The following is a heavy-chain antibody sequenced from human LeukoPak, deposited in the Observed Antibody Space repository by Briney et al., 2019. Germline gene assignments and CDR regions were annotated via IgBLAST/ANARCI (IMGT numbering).Heavy chain of an antibody. CDR2: ISWNSGSI. J-gene: IGHJ4*02. CDR3: AKDLMPRRRESWNRIPAAGPQPPDY. Sequence: GGSLRLSCAASGFTFDDYAMHWVRQAPGKGLEWVSGISWNSGSIGYADSVKGRFTISRDNAKNSLYLQMNSLRAEDTAVYYCAKDLMPRRRESWNRIPAAGPQPPDYWGQGTLVTVSS. V-gene: IGHV3-9*01. CDR1: GFTFDDYA. D-gene: IGHD6-13*01.